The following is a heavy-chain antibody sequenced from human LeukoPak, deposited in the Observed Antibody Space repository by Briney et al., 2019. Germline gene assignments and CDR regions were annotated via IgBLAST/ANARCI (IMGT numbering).Heavy chain of an antibody. D-gene: IGHD4-17*01. Sequence: PSETLSLTCSVSGCSISSYYWSWIRQPAGKQPEWIGRMYTSGSTYYNPSLKSRVTMSADTSKNQFSLKLTSVTAADTSVYYCAREGGPGGDYGSIDSWGQGTLVTVSS. CDR2: MYTSGST. CDR1: GCSISSYY. CDR3: AREGGPGGDYGSIDS. J-gene: IGHJ4*02. V-gene: IGHV4-4*07.